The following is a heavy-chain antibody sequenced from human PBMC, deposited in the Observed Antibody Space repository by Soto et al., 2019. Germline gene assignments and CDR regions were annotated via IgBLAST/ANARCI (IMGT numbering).Heavy chain of an antibody. J-gene: IGHJ4*02. Sequence: SETLSLTCAVSGDSITSVGYSWTWIRQAPGKGLEWLGYIYQSGSAYYNPSLKSRVTISIDKSKNQFSLKLISVTAAATAVYYCARGRHDYSPYFDYWGQGALVTVSS. D-gene: IGHD3-16*01. CDR1: GDSITSVGYS. CDR2: IYQSGSA. CDR3: ARGRHDYSPYFDY. V-gene: IGHV4-30-2*01.